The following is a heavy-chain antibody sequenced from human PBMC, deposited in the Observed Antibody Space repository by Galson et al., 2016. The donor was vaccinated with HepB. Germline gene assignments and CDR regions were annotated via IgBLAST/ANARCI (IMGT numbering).Heavy chain of an antibody. CDR3: ARGRYYGRDV. V-gene: IGHV1-46*03. CDR1: GYTFTNYN. CDR2: INPSAGST. Sequence: SVKVSCKASGYTFTNYNMHWVRQAPGQGLEWMGIINPSAGSTSYAQKFQGRVTMTRDTSTSTVYMELSSLRTEDTAVYYCARGRYYGRDVWGQGTLVTVSS. J-gene: IGHJ6*02.